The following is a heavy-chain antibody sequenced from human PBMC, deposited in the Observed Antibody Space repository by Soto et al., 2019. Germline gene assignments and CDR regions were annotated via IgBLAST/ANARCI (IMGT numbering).Heavy chain of an antibody. V-gene: IGHV3-30*03. Sequence: GGSLRLSCAASGFTFSSYGMHWVRQAPGKGLEWVAVISYDGRNKNYADSVKGRFTISRDNSKNTLYLQMNSLRAEDTAVYYCARGGIFDSSGYYYFSAFDIWGQGTMVTVSS. J-gene: IGHJ3*02. D-gene: IGHD3-22*01. CDR2: ISYDGRNK. CDR3: ARGGIFDSSGYYYFSAFDI. CDR1: GFTFSSYG.